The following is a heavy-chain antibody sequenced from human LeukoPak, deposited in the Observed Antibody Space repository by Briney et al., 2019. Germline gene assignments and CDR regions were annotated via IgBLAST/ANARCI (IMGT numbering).Heavy chain of an antibody. CDR1: GFTFDDYA. D-gene: IGHD1-26*01. J-gene: IGHJ4*02. CDR2: ISWNSGSI. V-gene: IGHV3-9*01. CDR3: AKDMGIVGASYFDY. Sequence: GRSLRLSCAASGFTFDDYAMHWVRQAPGKGLEWVSGISWNSGSIGYADSVKGRFTISRDNAKNSLYLQMNSLRAEDTALYYCAKDMGIVGASYFDYWGQGTLVTVSS.